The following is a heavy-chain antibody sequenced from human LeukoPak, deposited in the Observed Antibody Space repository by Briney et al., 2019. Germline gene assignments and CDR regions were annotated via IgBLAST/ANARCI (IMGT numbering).Heavy chain of an antibody. CDR2: ITGSGGST. J-gene: IGHJ4*02. D-gene: IGHD6-6*01. CDR3: ARPYSSSSDFDY. Sequence: GGSLRLSCAASGFTFNNYAMSWVRQAPGKGLEWVSTITGSGGSTYSADSVKGRFTISRDNAKNSLYLQMNSLRAEDTAVYYCARPYSSSSDFDYWGQGTLVTVSS. CDR1: GFTFNNYA. V-gene: IGHV3-23*01.